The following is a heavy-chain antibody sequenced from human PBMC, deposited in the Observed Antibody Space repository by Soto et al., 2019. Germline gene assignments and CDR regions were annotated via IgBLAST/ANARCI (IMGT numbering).Heavy chain of an antibody. CDR2: IIPVFRTP. D-gene: IGHD2-2*01. CDR3: ARDKAQPQLGGNYYYILDV. CDR1: GGTFSNSA. J-gene: IGHJ6*02. Sequence: QVHLEQSGAEVKKPGSSVKVSCKASGGTFSNSAISWVRQAPGQGVEWMGGIIPVFRTPDYAQKFQGRGNVSADESTSTAYMELSGLRSDDTAVYSCARDKAQPQLGGNYYYILDVWGQGTTVTVSS. V-gene: IGHV1-69*12.